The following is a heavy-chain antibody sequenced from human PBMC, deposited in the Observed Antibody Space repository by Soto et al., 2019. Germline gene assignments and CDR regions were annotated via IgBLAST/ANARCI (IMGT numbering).Heavy chain of an antibody. CDR3: ARVTFTPNWFDS. D-gene: IGHD3-16*01. V-gene: IGHV4-30-4*01. Sequence: PSATLSLTCTVSGDYISSPDYYWSWIRQAPGKGLELIGYVYYRGSIYYTPSFESRVSISIDTSKNQFSLRLTSVTAADSAVYFFARVTFTPNWFDSWGQAILVTVS. J-gene: IGHJ5*01. CDR1: GDYISSPDYY. CDR2: VYYRGSI.